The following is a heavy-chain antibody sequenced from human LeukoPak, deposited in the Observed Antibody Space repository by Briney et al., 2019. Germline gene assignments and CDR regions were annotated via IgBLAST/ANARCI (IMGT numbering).Heavy chain of an antibody. V-gene: IGHV3-23*01. CDR3: AKDLGRYRNNFFDY. D-gene: IGHD1-26*01. J-gene: IGHJ4*02. CDR2: ISGSGGGT. Sequence: GGSLRLSCAASGFTFSSIAMSWVRQAPDKGLEWVSTISGSGGGTYFADSVKGRFTISRDDSKNTLYLQMNSLRADDTAVYYCAKDLGRYRNNFFDYWGQGNLVTVSS. CDR1: GFTFSSIA.